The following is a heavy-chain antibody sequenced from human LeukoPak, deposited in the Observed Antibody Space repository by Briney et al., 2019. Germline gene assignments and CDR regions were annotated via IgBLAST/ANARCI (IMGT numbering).Heavy chain of an antibody. V-gene: IGHV1-2*02. CDR1: GYTFTGYY. CDR2: INPNSGGT. CDR3: AREGRYDSSGYYPWAFDI. J-gene: IGHJ3*02. Sequence: ASVKVSCKASGYTFTGYYMHWVRQAPGQGLEWMGWINPNSGGTNYAQKFQGRVTMTWDTSISTAYMELSRLRSDDTAVYYCAREGRYDSSGYYPWAFDIWGQGTMVTVSS. D-gene: IGHD3-22*01.